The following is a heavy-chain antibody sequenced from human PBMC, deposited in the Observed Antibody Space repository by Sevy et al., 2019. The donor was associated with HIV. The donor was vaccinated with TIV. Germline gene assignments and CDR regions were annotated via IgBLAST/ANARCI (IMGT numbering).Heavy chain of an antibody. CDR3: AKQYRGYGFGGFDY. D-gene: IGHD5-12*01. Sequence: GGSLRLSCAASGFTFDDYAMHWVRQAPGKGLEWVSGISWNSGSIGYADSVKGRFTISRDNAKNSLYLQMNSLRAEDTALYYCAKQYRGYGFGGFDYWGQGTLVTVSS. J-gene: IGHJ4*02. CDR1: GFTFDDYA. CDR2: ISWNSGSI. V-gene: IGHV3-9*01.